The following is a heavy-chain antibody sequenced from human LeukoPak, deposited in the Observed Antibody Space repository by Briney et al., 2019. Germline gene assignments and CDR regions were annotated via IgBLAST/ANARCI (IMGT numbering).Heavy chain of an antibody. Sequence: SETLSLTCAVSGGSISSSNWWSWVRQPPGKGLEWIGEIYHSGSTYYNPSLKSRVTISVDTSKNQFSLKLSSVTAADTAVYYCARHRPYYDILTSYYSTNFDYWGQGTLVTVSS. D-gene: IGHD3-9*01. V-gene: IGHV4-4*02. CDR1: GGSISSSNW. J-gene: IGHJ4*02. CDR3: ARHRPYYDILTSYYSTNFDY. CDR2: IYHSGST.